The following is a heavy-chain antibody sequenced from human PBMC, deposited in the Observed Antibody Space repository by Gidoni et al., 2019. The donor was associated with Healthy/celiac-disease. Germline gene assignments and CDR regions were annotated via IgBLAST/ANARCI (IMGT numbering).Heavy chain of an antibody. CDR1: GYTFMTYG. CDR2: ISDYNGNT. Sequence: QVQLVQSGAELKRPGASVRVSCKTSGYTFMTYGIHWVRQAPGQGLEWMGWISDYNGNTNYAQKFQDRIFMTTDVSSTTASMELRTLRPDDTAVYYCARGGYGDHEKRYYGMDVWGQGTTVTVSS. D-gene: IGHD5-12*01. V-gene: IGHV1-18*04. J-gene: IGHJ6*02. CDR3: ARGGYGDHEKRYYGMDV.